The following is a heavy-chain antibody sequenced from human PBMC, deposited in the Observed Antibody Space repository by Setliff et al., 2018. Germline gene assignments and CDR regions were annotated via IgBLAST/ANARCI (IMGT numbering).Heavy chain of an antibody. CDR1: GGSISSYY. V-gene: IGHV4-59*01. Sequence: SETLSLTCTVSGGSISSYYWSWIRQPPGKGLEWIGYIYYSGSTNYNPSLKSRVTISVDTSKNPFSLKLSSVTAADTAVYYCARGGNDYKWGAFDIWGQGTMVTV. J-gene: IGHJ3*02. D-gene: IGHD4-4*01. CDR2: IYYSGST. CDR3: ARGGNDYKWGAFDI.